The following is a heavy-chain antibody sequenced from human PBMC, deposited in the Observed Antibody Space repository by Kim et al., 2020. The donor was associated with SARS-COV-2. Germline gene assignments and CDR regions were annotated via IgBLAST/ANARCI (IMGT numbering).Heavy chain of an antibody. CDR3: AKDGAAGSPTYYYYGMDV. D-gene: IGHD6-13*01. Sequence: GGSLRLSCAASGFTFSSYGMHWVCQAPGKGLEWVAVIWYDGSNKYYADSVKGRFTISRDNSKNTLYLQMNSLRAEDTAVYYCAKDGAAGSPTYYYYGMDVWGQGTTVTVSS. J-gene: IGHJ6*02. CDR1: GFTFSSYG. CDR2: IWYDGSNK. V-gene: IGHV3-33*06.